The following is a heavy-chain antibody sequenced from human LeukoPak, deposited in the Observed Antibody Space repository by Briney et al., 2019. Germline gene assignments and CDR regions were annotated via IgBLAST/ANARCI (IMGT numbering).Heavy chain of an antibody. CDR1: GGSISSGSYY. D-gene: IGHD2-15*01. J-gene: IGHJ4*02. V-gene: IGHV4-61*02. CDR2: IYTSGST. CDR3: ARGYCSGGSCYSLYFDY. Sequence: PSETLSLTCTVSGGSISSGSYYWSWIRQPGGKGLEWIGRIYTSGSTNYHPSLKSRVTISVDTSKNQFSLKLSSVTAADTAVYYCARGYCSGGSCYSLYFDYWGQGTLVTVSS.